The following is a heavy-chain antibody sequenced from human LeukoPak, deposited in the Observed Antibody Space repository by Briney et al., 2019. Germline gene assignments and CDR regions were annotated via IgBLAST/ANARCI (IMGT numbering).Heavy chain of an antibody. CDR3: ARSVPDYTRFDF. CDR2: FKTNYNQV. D-gene: IGHD4-11*01. J-gene: IGHJ4*02. CDR1: GFTFSDYA. V-gene: IGHV3-23*05. Sequence: GGSLRLSCVASGFTFSDYAMNWVRQAPGKGLEWVSTFKTNYNQVYYAESVRGRFTISTDNSRNTAYLQMNSLRVEDTALYYCARSVPDYTRFDFWGQGALVTVSS.